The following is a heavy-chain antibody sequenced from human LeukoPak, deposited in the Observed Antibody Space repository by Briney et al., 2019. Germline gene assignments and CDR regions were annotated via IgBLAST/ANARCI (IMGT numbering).Heavy chain of an antibody. CDR1: GFNLDGYA. CDR2: ISWNSGVI. J-gene: IGHJ4*02. V-gene: IGHV3-9*01. Sequence: PGGSLRLSCGASGFNLDGYAMHWVRQAPGKGLEWVSGISWNSGVIGYADSVKGRFTIDRDNVKNSPYLQMNSLRAEDTAFYYCAREIAVTGSHAFDYWGQGTLVTVSS. D-gene: IGHD6-19*01. CDR3: AREIAVTGSHAFDY.